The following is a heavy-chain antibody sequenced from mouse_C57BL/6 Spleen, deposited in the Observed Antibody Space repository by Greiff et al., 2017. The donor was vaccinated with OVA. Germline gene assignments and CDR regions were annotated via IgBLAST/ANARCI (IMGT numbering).Heavy chain of an antibody. CDR2: IHPSSGST. J-gene: IGHJ2*01. CDR3: ARGEYYGSSPYYFDY. Sequence: QVQLQQPGAELVKPGASVKLSCKASGYTFTSYWMHWVKQRPGQGLEWIGMIHPSSGSTNYNEKFKSKATLTVDKSSSTAYMQLSSLTSEDSAVYDVARGEYYGSSPYYFDYWGQGTTLTVSS. D-gene: IGHD1-1*01. V-gene: IGHV1-64*01. CDR1: GYTFTSYW.